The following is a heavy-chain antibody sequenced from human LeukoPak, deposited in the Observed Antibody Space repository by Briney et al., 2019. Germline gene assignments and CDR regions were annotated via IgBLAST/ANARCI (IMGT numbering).Heavy chain of an antibody. Sequence: ASVKVSCKASGYTFTGYYMHWVRQAPGQGLEWMGWINPNSGGTNYAQKFQGRVTMTRDTSISTAYMELSGLRSDDTAVYYCARDLGYYYDSSGYNGDYRGQGTLVTVSS. J-gene: IGHJ4*02. CDR3: ARDLGYYYDSSGYNGDY. D-gene: IGHD3-22*01. V-gene: IGHV1-2*02. CDR2: INPNSGGT. CDR1: GYTFTGYY.